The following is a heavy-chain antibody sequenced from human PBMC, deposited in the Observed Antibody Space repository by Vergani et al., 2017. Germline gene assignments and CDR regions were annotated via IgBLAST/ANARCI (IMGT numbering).Heavy chain of an antibody. CDR1: GGSFSGYY. CDR2: INHSGST. D-gene: IGHD6-19*01. J-gene: IGHJ4*02. V-gene: IGHV4-34*01. CDR3: ARYSSGWYGTRYFDY. Sequence: QVQLQQWGAGLLKPSETLSLTCAVYGGSFSGYYWSWIRQPPGKGLEWIGEINHSGSTNYNPSLKSRVTISLDTSKNQFSLKLSSVTAADTAVYYCARYSSGWYGTRYFDYWGQGTLVTVSS.